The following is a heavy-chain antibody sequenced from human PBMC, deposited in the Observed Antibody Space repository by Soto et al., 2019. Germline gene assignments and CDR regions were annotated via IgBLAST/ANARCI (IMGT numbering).Heavy chain of an antibody. D-gene: IGHD3-9*01. CDR3: ATYYDILTGYYGSDAFDI. CDR1: GGTFSSYT. V-gene: IGHV1-69*02. J-gene: IGHJ3*02. Sequence: SVKVSCKASGGTFSSYTISWVRHAPGQGLEWMGRIIPILGIANYAQKFQGRVTITADKSTSTAYMELSSLRSEDTAVYYCATYYDILTGYYGSDAFDIWGQGTMVTVSS. CDR2: IIPILGIA.